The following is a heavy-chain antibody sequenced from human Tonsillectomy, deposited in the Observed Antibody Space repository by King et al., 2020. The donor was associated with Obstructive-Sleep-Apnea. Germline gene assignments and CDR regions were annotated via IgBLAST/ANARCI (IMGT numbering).Heavy chain of an antibody. CDR3: ARDEED. CDR1: GFTFSSYA. CDR2: ISFDGRNK. J-gene: IGHJ4*02. V-gene: IGHV3-30*04. Sequence: VQLVESGGGVVQPGRSLRLSCAASGFTFSSYAMHWVRQAPGKGREWGAVISFDGRNKNYADSGKGRFTISRDNSKNTLYLQMNSLRPEDTAVYYCARDEEDWGQGTLVTVSS.